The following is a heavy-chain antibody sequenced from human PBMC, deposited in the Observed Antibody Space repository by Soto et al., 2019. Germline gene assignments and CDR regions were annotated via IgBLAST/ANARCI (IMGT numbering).Heavy chain of an antibody. V-gene: IGHV5-51*01. J-gene: IGHJ3*02. CDR2: IYPGDSDT. CDR1: GYSFTSYW. D-gene: IGHD3-22*01. CDR3: ARGEVYYYDSSGYYRANDAFDI. Sequence: PGESLKISCKGSGYSFTSYWIGWVRQMPGKGLEWMGIIYPGDSDTRYSPSFQGQVTISADKSISTAYLQWSSLKASDTAVYYCARGEVYYYDSSGYYRANDAFDIWGQGTMVTVSS.